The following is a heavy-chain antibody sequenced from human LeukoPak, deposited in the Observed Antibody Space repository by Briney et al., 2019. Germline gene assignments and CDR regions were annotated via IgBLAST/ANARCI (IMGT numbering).Heavy chain of an antibody. CDR2: ISYDGSNK. CDR1: GFTFSRHW. Sequence: GGSLRLSCAASGFTFSRHWMTWVRQAPGKGLEWVAVISYDGSNKYYADSVKGRFTISRDNSKNTLYLQMNSLRAEDTAVYYCAREEADIVVVVAAFDYWGQGTLVTVSS. CDR3: AREEADIVVVVAAFDY. V-gene: IGHV3-30*03. J-gene: IGHJ4*02. D-gene: IGHD2-15*01.